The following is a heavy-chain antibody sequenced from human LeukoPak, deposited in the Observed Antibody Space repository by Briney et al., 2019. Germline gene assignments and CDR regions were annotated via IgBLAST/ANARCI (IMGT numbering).Heavy chain of an antibody. CDR2: TYYRSKWYN. J-gene: IGHJ6*02. Sequence: SQTLSLTCALSGDSVSSNSAAWNWIRQSPSRGLEWLGRTYYRSKWYNDYAVSVKSRITINPDTSKNQFSLQLNSVTPEDTAVYYCARGIAVAGQYYYYYYGMDVWGQGTTVTVSS. V-gene: IGHV6-1*01. CDR3: ARGIAVAGQYYYYYYGMDV. CDR1: GDSVSSNSAA. D-gene: IGHD6-19*01.